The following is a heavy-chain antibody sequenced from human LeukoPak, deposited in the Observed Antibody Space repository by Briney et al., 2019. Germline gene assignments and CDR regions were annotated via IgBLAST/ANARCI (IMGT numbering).Heavy chain of an antibody. V-gene: IGHV5-51*01. J-gene: IGHJ4*02. Sequence: GESLKISCKGSGYSFSTSWIGWVRQMAGKGLEWMGIVFPGDSDTRYSPSFQGQVTISADKSISTAYLQWSSLKASDTAMYYCATPGTGTTDSWGQRTLVAVSS. CDR2: VFPGDSDT. CDR1: GYSFSTSW. D-gene: IGHD1-7*01. CDR3: ATPGTGTTDS.